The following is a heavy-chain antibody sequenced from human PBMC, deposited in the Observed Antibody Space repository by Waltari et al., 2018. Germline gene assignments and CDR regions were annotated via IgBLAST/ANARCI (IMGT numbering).Heavy chain of an antibody. V-gene: IGHV3-9*01. D-gene: IGHD5-12*01. Sequence: EVQLVESGGGWVQPGRSLRRSCAASGGTLDDSAMHGVRQAPGKGLEWVSGISWNSGSIGYADSVKGRFTISRDNAKNSLYLQMNSLRAEDTALYYCAKVGEMATGWGYYGMDVWGQGTTVTVSS. CDR2: ISWNSGSI. CDR3: AKVGEMATGWGYYGMDV. CDR1: GGTLDDSA. J-gene: IGHJ6*02.